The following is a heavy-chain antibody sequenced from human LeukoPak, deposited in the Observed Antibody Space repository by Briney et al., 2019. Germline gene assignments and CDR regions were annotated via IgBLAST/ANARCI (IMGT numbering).Heavy chain of an antibody. CDR2: ISGSGATT. J-gene: IGHJ4*02. V-gene: IGHV3-23*01. D-gene: IGHD3-22*01. CDR1: GFTFSYSA. Sequence: GGSLRLSCAASGFTFSYSAMSWVRQAPGKGLEWVSAISGSGATTSYADSVQGRFTVSRDNSKNTPYLQMNNLGPEDTARYYCAKDSATMIVVIWEDWGQGTLVAVSS. CDR3: AKDSATMIVVIWED.